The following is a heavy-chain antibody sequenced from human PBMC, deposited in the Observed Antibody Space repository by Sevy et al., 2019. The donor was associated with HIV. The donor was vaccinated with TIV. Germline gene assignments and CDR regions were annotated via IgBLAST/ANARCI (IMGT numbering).Heavy chain of an antibody. D-gene: IGHD3-16*01. Sequence: GGCLRLSCVASRFIVTSLTLNCVRQRPGRGLEGVASISSNSRYKYYADSVEGRFTISRGYGGDSVFLEMNSLRDEDTAVYYCARETSQFNSSSSPSVGELDFYYGMSVWGQGTLVLVSS. V-gene: IGHV3-21*01. J-gene: IGHJ6*02. CDR1: RFIVTSLT. CDR3: ARETSQFNSSSSPSVGELDFYYGMSV. CDR2: ISSNSRYK.